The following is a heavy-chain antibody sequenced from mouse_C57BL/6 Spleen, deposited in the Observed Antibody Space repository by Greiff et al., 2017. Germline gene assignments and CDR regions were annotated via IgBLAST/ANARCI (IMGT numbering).Heavy chain of an antibody. V-gene: IGHV1-22*01. CDR2: INPNNGGT. Sequence: EVQLVESGPELVKPGASVKMSCKASGYTFTDYNMHWVQQSHGKSLEWIGYINPNNGGTSYNQKFKGKATLTVNKSSSTAYMELRSLTSEDSAVYYCARRPYYDYPFAYWGQGTLVTVSA. CDR1: GYTFTDYN. D-gene: IGHD2-4*01. CDR3: ARRPYYDYPFAY. J-gene: IGHJ3*01.